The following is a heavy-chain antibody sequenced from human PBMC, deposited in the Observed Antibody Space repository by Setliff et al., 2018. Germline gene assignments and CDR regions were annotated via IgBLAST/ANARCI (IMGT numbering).Heavy chain of an antibody. CDR1: GFTFSSLW. J-gene: IGHJ3*01. CDR3: GRAGKPYAIDV. V-gene: IGHV3-7*04. Sequence: PGGSLRLSCAASGFTFSSLWMSWVRQAPGRGLEWVANINQVGNARYYVDSVEGRFTVSRDNAMNSLFLQMDSLRVDDTAVYYCGRAGKPYAIDVWGQGTMVTISS. CDR2: INQVGNAR.